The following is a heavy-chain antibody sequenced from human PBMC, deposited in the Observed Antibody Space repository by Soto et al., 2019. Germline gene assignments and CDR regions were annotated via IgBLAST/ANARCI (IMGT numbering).Heavy chain of an antibody. Sequence: ASVKVSCKASGYTFTSYDISWVRQATGQGLEWMGWMNPNSGNTGYAQKFQGRVTMTRNTSISTAYMELSSLRSEDTAVYYCARVVEAVAGFYGMDVWGQGTTVTVSS. CDR3: ARVVEAVAGFYGMDV. J-gene: IGHJ6*02. V-gene: IGHV1-8*01. CDR1: GYTFTSYD. D-gene: IGHD6-19*01. CDR2: MNPNSGNT.